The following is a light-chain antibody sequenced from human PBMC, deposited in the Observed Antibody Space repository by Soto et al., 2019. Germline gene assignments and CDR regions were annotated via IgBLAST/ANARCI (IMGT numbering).Light chain of an antibody. CDR2: EVT. Sequence: QSALTQPPSASGSPGQSVTISCTGTSSDVGGYNYVSCYQQHPGKVPKLMIYEVTKRPSGVPDRFSGSKSGNTASLTASGLQAEDEADYYCSSYAGSNILVFGGGTKVTVL. CDR1: SSDVGGYNY. V-gene: IGLV2-8*01. J-gene: IGLJ3*02. CDR3: SSYAGSNILV.